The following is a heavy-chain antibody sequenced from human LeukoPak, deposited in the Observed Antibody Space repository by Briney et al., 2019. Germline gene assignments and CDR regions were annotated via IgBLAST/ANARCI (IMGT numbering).Heavy chain of an antibody. J-gene: IGHJ4*02. CDR2: ISSSSSTI. D-gene: IGHD6-13*01. CDR3: ARERCSSWSSFFDY. V-gene: IGHV3-48*01. Sequence: GGSLRLSCAASGFTFSSYSMNWVRQAPGKGLECVSYISSSSSTIYYADSVKGRFTISRDNAKNSLYLQMNSLRAEDTAVYYCARERCSSWSSFFDYWGQGTLVTVSS. CDR1: GFTFSSYS.